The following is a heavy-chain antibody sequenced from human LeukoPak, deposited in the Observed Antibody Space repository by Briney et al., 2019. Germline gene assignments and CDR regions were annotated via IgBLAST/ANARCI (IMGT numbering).Heavy chain of an antibody. Sequence: GGSVTVSCAASGFTFSSYAMNGVRQAPGKGLEWVAVISYDGSNKYYADSVKGRFTISRDNSKNALYLQMNSLRADDTAVYYCARGRGTAAIGGFDPWGQGTLVTVST. CDR3: ARGRGTAAIGGFDP. CDR2: ISYDGSNK. V-gene: IGHV3-30-3*01. D-gene: IGHD6-13*01. CDR1: GFTFSSYA. J-gene: IGHJ5*02.